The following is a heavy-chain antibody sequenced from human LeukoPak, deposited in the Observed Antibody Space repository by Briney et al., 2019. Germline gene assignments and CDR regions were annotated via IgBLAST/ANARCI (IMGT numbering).Heavy chain of an antibody. J-gene: IGHJ4*02. CDR1: GFTFSIYS. Sequence: GGSLRLSCAASGFTFSIYSMNGVRQAPGKGLEWVSSISSSSSYIYYADSVKGRFTISRDNAKNSLYLQMNSLRAEDTAVYYCARPNDSGGICYWGQGTLVTVSS. CDR2: ISSSSSYI. V-gene: IGHV3-21*01. D-gene: IGHD4-23*01. CDR3: ARPNDSGGICY.